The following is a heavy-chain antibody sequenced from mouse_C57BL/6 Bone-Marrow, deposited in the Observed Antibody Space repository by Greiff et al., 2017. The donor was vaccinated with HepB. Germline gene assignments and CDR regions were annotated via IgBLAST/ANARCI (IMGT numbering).Heavy chain of an antibody. D-gene: IGHD1-1*01. CDR1: GYAFTNYL. CDR3: AREGLRSYAMDY. Sequence: VQLKESGAELVRPGTSVKVSCKASGYAFTNYLIEWVKQRPGQGLEWIGVINPGSGGTNYNEKFKGKATLTADKSSSTAYMQLSSLTSEDAAVYFCAREGLRSYAMDYWGQGTSVTVSS. V-gene: IGHV1-54*01. J-gene: IGHJ4*01. CDR2: INPGSGGT.